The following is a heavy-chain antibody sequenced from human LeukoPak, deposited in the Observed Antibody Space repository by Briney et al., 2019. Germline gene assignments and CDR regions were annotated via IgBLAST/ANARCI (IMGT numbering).Heavy chain of an antibody. CDR1: GYTFTSYG. J-gene: IGHJ5*02. CDR3: ARQYDFWSAKDEDNWFDP. V-gene: IGHV1-18*01. Sequence: ASVKVSCKASGYTFTSYGISWVRQAPGQGLEWMGWISAYNGNTNYAQKLQGRVTMTTDTSTSTAYMELRSPRSDDTAVYYCARQYDFWSAKDEDNWFDPWGQGTLVTVSS. CDR2: ISAYNGNT. D-gene: IGHD3-3*01.